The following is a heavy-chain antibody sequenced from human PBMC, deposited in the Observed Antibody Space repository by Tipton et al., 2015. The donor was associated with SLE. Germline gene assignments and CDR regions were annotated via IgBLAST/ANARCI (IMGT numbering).Heavy chain of an antibody. D-gene: IGHD2/OR15-2a*01. CDR2: MYRSGTT. V-gene: IGHV4-59*08. Sequence: TLSLTCTVSGDSFSNHFWSWIRQPPGKGLEWIGYMYRSGTTKYNPSLKSRVTISADTSKNHLSLKLTSVTAADTAVYFCARSSSVRTLLWPTFANWGQGTLVTVSS. CDR1: GDSFSNHF. J-gene: IGHJ4*02. CDR3: ARSSSVRTLLWPTFAN.